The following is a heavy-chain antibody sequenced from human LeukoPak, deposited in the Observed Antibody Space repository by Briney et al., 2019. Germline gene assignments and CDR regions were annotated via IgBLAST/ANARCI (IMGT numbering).Heavy chain of an antibody. V-gene: IGHV3-23*01. D-gene: IGHD1-20*01. J-gene: IGHJ4*02. CDR3: ASSYNWNDGAYFDY. CDR2: ISGSGGST. Sequence: GGSLRLSCAASGFTFSSYAMSWVRQAPGKGLEWVSAISGSGGSTYYADSVKGRFTISRDNAKNSLYLQMNSLRAEDTAVYYCASSYNWNDGAYFDYWGQGTLVTVSS. CDR1: GFTFSSYA.